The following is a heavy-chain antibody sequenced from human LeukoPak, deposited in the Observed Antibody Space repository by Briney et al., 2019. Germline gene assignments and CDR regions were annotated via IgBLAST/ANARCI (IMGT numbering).Heavy chain of an antibody. CDR2: INDDGSDT. CDR1: GFTFKLYW. V-gene: IGHV3-74*01. J-gene: IGHJ5*02. D-gene: IGHD2-15*01. CDR3: VRGGPSTWS. Sequence: GGSLRLSCAASGFTFKLYWMHWVRQVPGKRPVWVSRINDDGSDTIYADSVRGRFTISRDDAKNTVYLQMNNLRAEDTAVYYCVRGGPSTWSWGQGALVTVSS.